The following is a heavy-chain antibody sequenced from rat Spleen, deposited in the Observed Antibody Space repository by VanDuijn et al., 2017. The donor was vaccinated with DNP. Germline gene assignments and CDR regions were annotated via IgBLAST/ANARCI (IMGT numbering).Heavy chain of an antibody. V-gene: IGHV5-25*01. Sequence: EVQLVESGGGLVQPGRSMKLSCAALGFTFSNYYMAWVRQAPTKGLEWVASISTGGGNTYYRDSVKGRFIISRNNAKSTLYLQMDSLRSDDTSTYYCAGRPPPTRGPFDYWGQGIMVTVSS. CDR3: AGRPPPTRGPFDY. CDR2: ISTGGGNT. CDR1: GFTFSNYY. D-gene: IGHD1-4*01. J-gene: IGHJ2*01.